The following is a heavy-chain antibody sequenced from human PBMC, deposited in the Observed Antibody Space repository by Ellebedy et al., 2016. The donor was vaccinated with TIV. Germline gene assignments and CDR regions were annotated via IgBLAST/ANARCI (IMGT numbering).Heavy chain of an antibody. CDR3: ARGRLVRDYYYGMDV. CDR1: GGSFSGYY. D-gene: IGHD6-6*01. J-gene: IGHJ6*02. Sequence: GSLRLSXAVYGGSFSGYYWSWIRQPPGKGLEWIGEINHSGSTNYNPSLKSRVTISVDKSKNQFSLKLSSVTAADTAVYYCARGRLVRDYYYGMDVWGQGTTVTVSS. CDR2: INHSGST. V-gene: IGHV4-34*01.